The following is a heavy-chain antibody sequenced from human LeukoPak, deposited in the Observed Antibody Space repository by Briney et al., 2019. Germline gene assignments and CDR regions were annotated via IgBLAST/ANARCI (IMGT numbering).Heavy chain of an antibody. CDR3: ASRRTDYFFVRLDP. D-gene: IGHD3/OR15-3a*01. J-gene: IGHJ5*02. Sequence: GGSLRLSCAASGFIFSNYAMSWVRQAPGKGLEWVSGISGSGGSTVYVDSVKGRFTISRDSSKNIMYLQMNSLRAEDTAVYYCASRRTDYFFVRLDPWGQGTLVTVSS. CDR1: GFIFSNYA. CDR2: ISGSGGST. V-gene: IGHV3-23*01.